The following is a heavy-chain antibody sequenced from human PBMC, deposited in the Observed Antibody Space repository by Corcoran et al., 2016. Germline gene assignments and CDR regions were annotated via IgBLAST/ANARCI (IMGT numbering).Heavy chain of an antibody. CDR2: IYYSGST. CDR1: GGSISSSSYY. J-gene: IGHJ6*02. Sequence: QLQLQESGPGLVKPSETLSLTCTVSGGSISSSSYYWGWIRQPPGKGLEWIGSIYYSGSTYYNPSLKSRVTISVDTSKNQFSLKLSSVTAADTAVYYCYGYCTNGVCSPGGVEVTYGMDVWGQGTTVTVSS. CDR3: YGYCTNGVCSPGGVEVTYGMDV. D-gene: IGHD2-8*01. V-gene: IGHV4-39*07.